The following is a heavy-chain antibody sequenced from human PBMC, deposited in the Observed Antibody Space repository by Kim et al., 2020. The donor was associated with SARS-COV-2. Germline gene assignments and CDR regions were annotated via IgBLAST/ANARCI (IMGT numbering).Heavy chain of an antibody. D-gene: IGHD3-22*01. V-gene: IGHV3-23*01. Sequence: GGSLRLSCAASGFTFSSYAMSWVRQAPGKGLEWVSAICGSGGSTYYADSVKGRFTISRDNSKNTLYLQMNSLRAEDTAVYYCAKDPTYYYDSSGYIWGQGTLLAVCS. CDR2: ICGSGGST. J-gene: IGHJ4*02. CDR1: GFTFSSYA. CDR3: AKDPTYYYDSSGYI.